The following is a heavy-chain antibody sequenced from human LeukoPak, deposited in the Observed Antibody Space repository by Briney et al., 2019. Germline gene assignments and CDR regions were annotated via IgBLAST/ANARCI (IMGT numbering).Heavy chain of an antibody. Sequence: SETLSLTCTVSGGSISSGGYYWSWIRQHPGKGLEWIGYIYYSGSTYYNPSLKSRVTISVDTSKNQFSLRLSSVTAADTAVYYCASPGIAAAGTKAFDIWGQGTMVTVSS. CDR1: GGSISSGGYY. J-gene: IGHJ3*02. CDR2: IYYSGST. V-gene: IGHV4-31*03. D-gene: IGHD6-13*01. CDR3: ASPGIAAAGTKAFDI.